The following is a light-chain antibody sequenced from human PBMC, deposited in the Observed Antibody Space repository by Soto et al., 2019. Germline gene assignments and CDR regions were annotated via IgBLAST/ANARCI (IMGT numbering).Light chain of an antibody. Sequence: QSALTQPASVSGSPGQSITISCTGTSRDIGNYNLVSWYQHHPGKAPKLIIYEVTKRPSGVSNRFSGSKSGNTASLTISGLQAEDEADYSCCSYAGANWVFGGGTKLTGL. V-gene: IGLV2-23*02. CDR2: EVT. CDR1: SRDIGNYNL. J-gene: IGLJ3*02. CDR3: CSYAGANWV.